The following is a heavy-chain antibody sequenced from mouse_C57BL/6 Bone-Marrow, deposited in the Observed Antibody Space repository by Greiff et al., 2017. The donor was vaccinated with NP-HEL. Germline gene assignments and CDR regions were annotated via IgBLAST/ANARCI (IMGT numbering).Heavy chain of an antibody. D-gene: IGHD1-1*01. CDR2: ISNGGGST. CDR1: GFTFSDYY. Sequence: EVQVVESGGGLVQPGGSLKLSCAASGFTFSDYYMYWVRQTPEKRLEWVAYISNGGGSTYYPDTVKGRFTISRDNAKNTLYLQMSRLKSEDTAMYYCARPPYYYGSSYTWFAYWGQGTLVTVSA. J-gene: IGHJ3*01. V-gene: IGHV5-12*01. CDR3: ARPPYYYGSSYTWFAY.